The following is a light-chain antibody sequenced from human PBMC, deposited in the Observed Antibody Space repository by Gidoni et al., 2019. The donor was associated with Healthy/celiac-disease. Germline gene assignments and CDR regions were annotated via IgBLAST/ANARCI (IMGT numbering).Light chain of an antibody. Sequence: DIVLTQSPGTLSLSPGERATLSCRASQSVSSSYLAWYQQKPGQAPRLLIYGASSRATGIPDRVSGSGSGTDFTLTISRLEPEDFAVYYCQQYGSSLYTFXQXTKLEIK. CDR3: QQYGSSLYT. CDR1: QSVSSSY. CDR2: GAS. V-gene: IGKV3-20*01. J-gene: IGKJ2*01.